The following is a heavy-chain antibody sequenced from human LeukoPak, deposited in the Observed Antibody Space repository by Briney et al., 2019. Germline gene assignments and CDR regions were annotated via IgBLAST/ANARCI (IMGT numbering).Heavy chain of an antibody. CDR3: AKDSGGDYFDY. D-gene: IGHD3-10*01. CDR1: GFTFSSYA. CDR2: ISGSGGST. J-gene: IGHJ4*02. Sequence: GGSLRLSCAASGFTFSSYAMSWVRQAPGKGLEWVSAISGSGGSTYYADSVKGRFTISRDNSKNSLYLQMNSLRTEDTALYYCAKDSGGDYFDYWGQGTLVTVSS. V-gene: IGHV3-23*01.